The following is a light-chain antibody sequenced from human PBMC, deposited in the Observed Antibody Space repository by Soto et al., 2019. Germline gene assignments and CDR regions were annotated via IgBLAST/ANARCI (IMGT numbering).Light chain of an antibody. V-gene: IGKV1-5*03. CDR1: QSISAG. CDR2: KAS. CDR3: QQYKSDSRT. J-gene: IGKJ1*01. Sequence: DIQMTQSPSTLSASVGDRVTITCRASQSISAGLAWYQQKPGKAPKLLIYKASSLESGVPSRFSGSGSGTEFTLTISSLQPDDFATYYCQQYKSDSRTFGQGTKVEIK.